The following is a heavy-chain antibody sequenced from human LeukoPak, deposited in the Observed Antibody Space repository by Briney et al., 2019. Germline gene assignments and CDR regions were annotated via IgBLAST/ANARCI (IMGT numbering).Heavy chain of an antibody. V-gene: IGHV1-2*02. J-gene: IGHJ4*02. CDR1: GYTFSDYY. CDR3: ARDNYNWMYDY. Sequence: ASVKVSCKTSGYTFSDYYMHWVRQAPGQGLEWVGWINTNSGDTKYAQKFQGRVTMTRDTSISTAHMELSRLRSDDTAVYYCARDNYNWMYDYWGQGTLVTVPS. D-gene: IGHD1-20*01. CDR2: INTNSGDT.